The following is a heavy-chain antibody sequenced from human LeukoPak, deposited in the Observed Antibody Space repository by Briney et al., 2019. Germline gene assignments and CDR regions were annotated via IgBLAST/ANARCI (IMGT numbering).Heavy chain of an antibody. V-gene: IGHV4-59*01. CDR1: GGSISSYY. CDR3: ARGGDLPFDY. Sequence: KSSETPSLTCTVSGGSISSYYWSWIRQPPGKGLEWIGYIYYSGSTNYNPSLKSRVTISVDTSKNQFSLKLSSVTAADTAVYYCARGGDLPFDYWGQGTLVTVSS. D-gene: IGHD3-10*01. CDR2: IYYSGST. J-gene: IGHJ4*02.